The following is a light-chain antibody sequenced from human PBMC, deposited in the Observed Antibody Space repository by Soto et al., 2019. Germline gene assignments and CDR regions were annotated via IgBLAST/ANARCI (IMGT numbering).Light chain of an antibody. CDR1: QDISDD. V-gene: IGKV1-6*01. J-gene: IGKJ1*01. CDR2: GAS. CDR3: LQNHNYPRT. Sequence: AIQMTQSPSSLSASVGDRVTITCRASQDISDDVGWYQQTPGKAPKLLISGASSLQSGVPSRFSGSGSGAAFTLTITSLRPEDSATYYCLQNHNYPRTFGQGTKVDIK.